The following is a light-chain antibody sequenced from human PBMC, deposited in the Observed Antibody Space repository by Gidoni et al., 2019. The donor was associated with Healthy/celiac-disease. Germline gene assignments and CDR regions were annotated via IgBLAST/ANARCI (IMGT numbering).Light chain of an antibody. CDR3: QQYNNWPPAYT. Sequence: VVITQSPAPLSVSPGERATLSCRASQSVSSNLAWYQQKPGQAPRLLIDASSTRATGIPARLSCSGSGTKITLTISSLQSEDLGVYYCQQYNNWPPAYTFGQGTKLEIK. CDR2: ASS. V-gene: IGKV3-15*01. J-gene: IGKJ2*01. CDR1: QSVSSN.